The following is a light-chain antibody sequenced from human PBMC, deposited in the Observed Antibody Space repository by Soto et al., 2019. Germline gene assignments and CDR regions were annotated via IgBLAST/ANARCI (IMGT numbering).Light chain of an antibody. CDR1: QGVSNY. CDR2: AAS. CDR3: QTFNSAPYT. Sequence: DIQMTQSPSSLSASVGDRVTITCRASQGVSNYLAWYQQKPGKVPKLLIYAASTLQSGVPSRFSGSGSGTDFTLTISNLQPEDVATYYCQTFNSAPYTFGQGTKLEIK. V-gene: IGKV1-27*01. J-gene: IGKJ2*01.